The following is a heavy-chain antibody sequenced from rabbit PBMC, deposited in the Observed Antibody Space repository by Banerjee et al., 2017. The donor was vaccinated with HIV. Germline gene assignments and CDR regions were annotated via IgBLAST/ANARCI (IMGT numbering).Heavy chain of an antibody. V-gene: IGHV1S45*01. J-gene: IGHJ4*01. CDR3: ARDLAGVIGWNFNF. D-gene: IGHD4-1*01. CDR2: IYTGRSGNI. Sequence: QEQLEESGGDLVKPEGSLTLTCTASGFSFSSGYDMCWVRQAPGKGLEWIACIYTGRSGNIYYSSWAKGRFTISKTSSTTVTLQMTSLTAADTATYFCARDLAGVIGWNFNFRGPGTLVTVS. CDR1: GFSFSSGYD.